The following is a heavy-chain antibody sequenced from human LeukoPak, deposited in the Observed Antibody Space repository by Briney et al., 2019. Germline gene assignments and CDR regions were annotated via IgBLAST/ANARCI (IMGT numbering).Heavy chain of an antibody. J-gene: IGHJ4*02. V-gene: IGHV4-4*07. CDR1: GGSISGYY. D-gene: IGHD3-22*01. CDR3: ASEYYYDTSGYYSLAS. CDR2: IYTSGST. Sequence: SETLSLTCSVSGGSISGYYWGWIRQPAGKALEWIGRIYTSGSTNYNPSLKSRVTMSVDTSKNQFSLKLRSVTAADTAVYYCASEYYYDTSGYYSLASWGQGHLVTVSS.